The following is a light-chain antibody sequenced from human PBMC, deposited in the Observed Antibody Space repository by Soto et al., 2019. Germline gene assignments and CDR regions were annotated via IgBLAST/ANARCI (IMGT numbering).Light chain of an antibody. CDR2: FAS. CDR1: QSVSNN. Sequence: VMTQSPATLPVSPGERATLSCRASQSVSNNLAWYQQKPGQAPRLLIYFASTRATGIPARFSGSGSETEFTLTISRLQSEDFAVYYCQAYNKWPLTFGGGTKVETK. CDR3: QAYNKWPLT. V-gene: IGKV3-15*01. J-gene: IGKJ4*01.